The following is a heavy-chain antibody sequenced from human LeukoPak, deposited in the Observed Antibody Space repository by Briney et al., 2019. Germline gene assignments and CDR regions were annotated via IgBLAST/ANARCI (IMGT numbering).Heavy chain of an antibody. V-gene: IGHV1-2*02. CDR3: ARDTLSIAVAGTLGWYFDY. CDR1: GYTFTGYY. CDR2: INPNSGGT. D-gene: IGHD6-19*01. Sequence: GASVKVSCKASGYTFTGYYMHWVRQAPGQGLEWMGWINPNSGGTNYAQKFQGRVTMTRDSSISTAYMELRRLRSDDTAVYYCARDTLSIAVAGTLGWYFDYWGQGTLVTVSS. J-gene: IGHJ4*02.